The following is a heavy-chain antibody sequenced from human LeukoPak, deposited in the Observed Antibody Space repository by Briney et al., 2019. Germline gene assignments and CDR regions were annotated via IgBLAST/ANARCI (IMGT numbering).Heavy chain of an antibody. CDR1: GFTFNMYG. Sequence: PGRSLRLSCAASGFTFNMYGMHWVRQAPGKGLEWVAGISKDGSTKDYADSVKGRFTISRDSSKKSMFLQMNSLRAEDTAVYYCAKAAYCTSTSCHFSGYAQRPLDSWGQGTLVTVSS. V-gene: IGHV3-30*18. J-gene: IGHJ5*01. D-gene: IGHD2-2*01. CDR3: AKAAYCTSTSCHFSGYAQRPLDS. CDR2: ISKDGSTK.